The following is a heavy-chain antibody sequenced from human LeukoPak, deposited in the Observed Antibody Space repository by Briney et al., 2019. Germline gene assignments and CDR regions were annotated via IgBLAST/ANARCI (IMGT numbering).Heavy chain of an antibody. D-gene: IGHD3-10*01. J-gene: IGHJ6*04. CDR3: ASLVRGVQYYYGMDV. CDR1: GGSFSGYY. Sequence: PSETLSLTGAVYGGSFSGYYWSWIRQPPGKGLEWIGEINHSGSTNYNPSLKSRVTISVDTSKNQFSLKLSSVTAADTAVYYCASLVRGVQYYYGMDVWGKGTTVTVSS. CDR2: INHSGST. V-gene: IGHV4-34*01.